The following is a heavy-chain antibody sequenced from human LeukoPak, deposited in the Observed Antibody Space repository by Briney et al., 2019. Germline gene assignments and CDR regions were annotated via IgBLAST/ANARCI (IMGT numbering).Heavy chain of an antibody. V-gene: IGHV1-2*02. CDR2: INPNSGGT. J-gene: IGHJ6*03. Sequence: ASVKVSCKASGYTFTGYYMHWVRQAPGQGLEWMGWINPNSGGTNYAQKFQGRVTMTRDTSISTAYMELSSLRSEDTAVYYCARDRSAQDYYYMDVWGKGTTVTVSS. CDR1: GYTFTGYY. CDR3: ARDRSAQDYYYMDV.